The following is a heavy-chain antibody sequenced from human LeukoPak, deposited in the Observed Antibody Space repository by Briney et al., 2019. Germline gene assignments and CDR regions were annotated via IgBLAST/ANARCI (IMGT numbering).Heavy chain of an antibody. V-gene: IGHV3-21*04. CDR1: GFKFETYN. CDR2: IRSYSSYI. J-gene: IGHJ1*01. D-gene: IGHD6-13*01. CDR3: AKHPPSSWYPEYFQH. Sequence: PGGSLRLSCAASGFKFETYNFNWVRQAPGRGLEWVATIRSYSSYIHYGDSVKGRFTISRDDAKKSLYLQMNSLRAEDTAVYYCAKHPPSSWYPEYFQHWGQGTLVTVSS.